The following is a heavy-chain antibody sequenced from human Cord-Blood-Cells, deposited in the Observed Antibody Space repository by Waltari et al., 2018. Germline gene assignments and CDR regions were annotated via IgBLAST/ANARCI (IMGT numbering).Heavy chain of an antibody. D-gene: IGHD3-22*01. CDR1: GYTFTSYY. CDR3: ARVHDSIGPFDY. V-gene: IGHV1-46*01. CDR2: NNPNGGST. J-gene: IGHJ4*02. Sequence: QVQLVQSGAEVKKPGASVKVSCKASGYTFTSYYMHWVRQAPGQGLEWMGINNPNGGSTSYAPKFQGRVTMTRNTSTSTVYMELSSLRSEDTAVYYCARVHDSIGPFDYWGQGTLVTVSS.